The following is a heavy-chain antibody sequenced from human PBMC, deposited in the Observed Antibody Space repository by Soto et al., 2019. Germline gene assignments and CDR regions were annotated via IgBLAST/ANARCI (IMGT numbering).Heavy chain of an antibody. CDR1: GGTFSSYT. CDR2: IIPILGIA. Sequence: QVQLVQSGAEVKKPGSSVKVSCKASGGTFSSYTISWVRQAPGQGLEWMGRIIPILGIANYAQKFQGRVTITADKSTSTAYMELSSLRSEDTAVYYCARDPNFGYYYYYGMDVWGQGTTVTVSS. J-gene: IGHJ6*02. D-gene: IGHD3-3*01. V-gene: IGHV1-69*08. CDR3: ARDPNFGYYYYYGMDV.